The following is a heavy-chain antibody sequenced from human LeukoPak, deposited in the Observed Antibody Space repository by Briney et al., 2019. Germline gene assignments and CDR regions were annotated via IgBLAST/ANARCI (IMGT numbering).Heavy chain of an antibody. CDR1: GGSISSYY. Sequence: SETLSLTCTVSGGSISSYYWSWIRQPPGKGLEWIGYIYYSGSTNYNPSLKSRVTISVDTSKNQFSLKLSSVTAADTAVYYCASRYSSGWGDAFDIWGQGTMVTVSS. D-gene: IGHD6-19*01. CDR3: ASRYSSGWGDAFDI. V-gene: IGHV4-59*01. CDR2: IYYSGST. J-gene: IGHJ3*02.